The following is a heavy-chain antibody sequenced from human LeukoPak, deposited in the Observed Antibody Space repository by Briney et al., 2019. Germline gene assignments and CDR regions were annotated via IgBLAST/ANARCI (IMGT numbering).Heavy chain of an antibody. CDR2: ISSSSSYI. CDR3: VSVPYYYHSCF. Sequence: GGSLRLSCAASGFTFSNYTMNWVRQAPGQGLEWVSSISSSSSYIYHADSMQGRFTISRDNAKNSLCLQMNSLRAEDTAVYYCVSVPYYYHSCFWGQGTLVTVSS. V-gene: IGHV3-21*01. D-gene: IGHD3-22*01. J-gene: IGHJ4*02. CDR1: GFTFSNYT.